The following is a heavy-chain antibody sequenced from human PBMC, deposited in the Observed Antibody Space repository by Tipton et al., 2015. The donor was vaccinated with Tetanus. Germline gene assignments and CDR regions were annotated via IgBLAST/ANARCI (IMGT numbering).Heavy chain of an antibody. CDR3: ARDRGDYIYYGMDV. V-gene: IGHV1-2*02. CDR1: GYTFTGYY. D-gene: IGHD3-22*01. Sequence: QLVQSGAEVKKPGASVKVSCKASGYTFTGYYIYWVRQAPGQGLEWMGWIDPNSGGTNYAQKFQGRVTMTRDTSISTAYMELSSLRSDDTAVYYCARDRGDYIYYGMDVWGPGTTVTFS. J-gene: IGHJ6*02. CDR2: IDPNSGGT.